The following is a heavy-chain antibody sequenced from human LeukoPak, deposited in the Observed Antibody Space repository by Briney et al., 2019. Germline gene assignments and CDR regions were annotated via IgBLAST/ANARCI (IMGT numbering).Heavy chain of an antibody. J-gene: IGHJ4*02. CDR2: ISSSSSYI. D-gene: IGHD3-10*01. CDR3: ATHPLSWFGESEFDY. V-gene: IGHV3-21*01. CDR1: GFTFSSYS. Sequence: GGSLRLSCAASGFTFSSYSMNWVRQAPGKGLEWVSSISSSSSYIYYADSVKGRFTISRDNAKNSLYLQMNSLRAEDTAVYHCATHPLSWFGESEFDYWGQGTLVTVSS.